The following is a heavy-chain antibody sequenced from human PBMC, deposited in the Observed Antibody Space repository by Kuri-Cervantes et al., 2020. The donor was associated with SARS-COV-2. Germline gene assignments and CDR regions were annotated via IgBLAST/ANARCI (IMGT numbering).Heavy chain of an antibody. CDR2: INDAGTTT. CDR3: AKALSGCAGDCPTR. D-gene: IGHD2-21*01. V-gene: IGHV3-23*01. CDR1: GFSFSDYV. Sequence: GGSLRLSCAASGFSFSDYVMTWVRQAPGKGLEWVSIINDAGTTTHYADSAKGRFTISRDNSKNTLYLQMNSLRAEDTAVYYCAKALSGCAGDCPTRWGQGTLVTVSS. J-gene: IGHJ4*02.